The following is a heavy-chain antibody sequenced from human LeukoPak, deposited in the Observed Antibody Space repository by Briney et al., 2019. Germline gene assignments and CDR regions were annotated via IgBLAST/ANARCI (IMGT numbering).Heavy chain of an antibody. D-gene: IGHD2-2*01. Sequence: GRSLRLSCAASGSTFSSYGMHWVRQAPGKGLEWVAVISYDGSNKYYADSVKGRFTISRDNSKNTLYLQMNSLRAEDTAVYYCAKFGYCSSTSCYDAFDIWGQGTMVTVSS. CDR1: GSTFSSYG. CDR3: AKFGYCSSTSCYDAFDI. CDR2: ISYDGSNK. J-gene: IGHJ3*02. V-gene: IGHV3-30*18.